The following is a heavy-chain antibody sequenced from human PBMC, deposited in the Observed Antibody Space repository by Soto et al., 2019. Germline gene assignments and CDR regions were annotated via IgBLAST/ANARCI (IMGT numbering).Heavy chain of an antibody. J-gene: IGHJ4*02. Sequence: QVQLVQSGAEVKKPGASVKVSCKASGYTFTSYGISWVRQAPGQGLEWLGWISAYNGNTNYAQKLQGRVTMTTDTSTSTAYMELRSLRSDDTAVYYCARDSSSWYFAVTYKFDYWGQGTLVTVSS. D-gene: IGHD6-13*01. V-gene: IGHV1-18*01. CDR3: ARDSSSWYFAVTYKFDY. CDR2: ISAYNGNT. CDR1: GYTFTSYG.